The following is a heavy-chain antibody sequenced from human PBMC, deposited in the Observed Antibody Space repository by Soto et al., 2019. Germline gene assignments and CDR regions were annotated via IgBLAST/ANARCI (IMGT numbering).Heavy chain of an antibody. CDR1: GFTFSSYA. J-gene: IGHJ4*02. V-gene: IGHV3-23*01. Sequence: GGSLRLSCAASGFTFSSYAMSWVRQAPGKGLEWVSAISGSGGSAYYADSVKGRFTISRDNSKNTLYLQMNSLRAEDTAVYYCAKDPRYSSSWYGWGQGTLVTVSS. D-gene: IGHD6-13*01. CDR3: AKDPRYSSSWYG. CDR2: ISGSGGSA.